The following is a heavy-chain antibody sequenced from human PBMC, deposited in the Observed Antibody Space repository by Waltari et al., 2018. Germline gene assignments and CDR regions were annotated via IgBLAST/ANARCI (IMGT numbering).Heavy chain of an antibody. Sequence: QVQLVQSGAEVKKPGASVKVSCTVSGYTLTELSMHRVRQAPGKGLEWMGGFDPEDGETIYAQKFQGRVTMTEDTSTDTAYMELSSLRSEDTAVYYCATSRHYYDSRTDAFDIWGQGTMVTVSS. D-gene: IGHD3-22*01. CDR3: ATSRHYYDSRTDAFDI. J-gene: IGHJ3*02. CDR2: FDPEDGET. V-gene: IGHV1-24*01. CDR1: GYTLTELS.